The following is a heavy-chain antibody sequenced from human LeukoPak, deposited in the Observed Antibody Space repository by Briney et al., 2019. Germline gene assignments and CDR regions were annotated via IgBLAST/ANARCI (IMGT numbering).Heavy chain of an antibody. CDR3: ARSSGYYFFDY. D-gene: IGHD3-22*01. J-gene: IGHJ4*02. Sequence: SETLSLTCTVSGGSISAYYWSWIRQPPGKGLEWIGYISYNGNANYNPSLKSRVTISVDTSKNQFSLKLSSVTAADTAVYYCARSSGYYFFDYWGQGTLVTVSS. V-gene: IGHV4-59*01. CDR2: ISYNGNA. CDR1: GGSISAYY.